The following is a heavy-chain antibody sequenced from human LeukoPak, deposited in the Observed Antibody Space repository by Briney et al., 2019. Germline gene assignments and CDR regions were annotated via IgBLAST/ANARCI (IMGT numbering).Heavy chain of an antibody. Sequence: ASETLPLTCAVYGGSFSGYYWSWIRQPPGKGLEWIGEINHSGSTNYNPSLKSRVTLSVDTSKNQFSLKLSSVTAADTAVYYCARGPLRSAAGIRRGSDYWRQGTLVTVSS. CDR1: GGSFSGYY. CDR2: INHSGST. V-gene: IGHV4-34*01. J-gene: IGHJ4*02. CDR3: ARGPLRSAAGIRRGSDY. D-gene: IGHD6-13*01.